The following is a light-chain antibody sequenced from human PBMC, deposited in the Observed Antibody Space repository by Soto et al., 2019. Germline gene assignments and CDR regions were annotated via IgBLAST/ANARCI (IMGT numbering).Light chain of an antibody. J-gene: IGKJ2*01. Sequence: EIVMTQSPATLSVSPGERATLSCRTSQSVNIHLAWYQQKPGQAPRLLIYAASTRATGIPARFSGSGSGKEFTLTISSLQSEDFAVYYCQQYNNWPPYTFGQGTKLEI. V-gene: IGKV3-15*01. CDR1: QSVNIH. CDR3: QQYNNWPPYT. CDR2: AAS.